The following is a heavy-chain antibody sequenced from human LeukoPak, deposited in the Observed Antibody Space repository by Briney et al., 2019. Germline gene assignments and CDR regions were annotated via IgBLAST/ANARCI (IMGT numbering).Heavy chain of an antibody. V-gene: IGHV3-48*03. CDR1: GFTFSSYE. Sequence: GGSLRLSCAASGFTFSSYEMNWVRQAPGKGLEWVSYISSSGSTIYYADSVTGRLTISRDNAKNSLYLQMNSLKAANTAVYYCAREIDPWGQGTLVTVSS. J-gene: IGHJ5*02. CDR2: ISSSGSTI. CDR3: AREIDP.